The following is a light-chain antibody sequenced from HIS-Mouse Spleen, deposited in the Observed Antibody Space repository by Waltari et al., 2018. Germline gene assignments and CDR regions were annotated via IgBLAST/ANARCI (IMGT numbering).Light chain of an antibody. Sequence: SYELTQPPSVSVSPGQTARITCSGDALPKKYAYWYQQKSGQAPVLVIYEDSTRPSGIPESFSGSSSGPMATLTISGAQVEDEADYYCYSTDSSGNHRVFGGGTKLTVL. CDR3: YSTDSSGNHRV. V-gene: IGLV3-10*01. CDR2: EDS. CDR1: ALPKKY. J-gene: IGLJ2*01.